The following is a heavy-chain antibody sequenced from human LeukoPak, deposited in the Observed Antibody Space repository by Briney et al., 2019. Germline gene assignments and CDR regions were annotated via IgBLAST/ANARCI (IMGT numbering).Heavy chain of an antibody. J-gene: IGHJ4*02. CDR1: GFTFSSYA. D-gene: IGHD2-21*02. CDR3: ARGLAYCGGDCYSATWSTPSHFDY. CDR2: ISYDGSNK. Sequence: GGSLRLSCAASGFTFSSYAMHWVRQAPGKGLEWVAVISYDGSNKYYADSVKGRFTISRDNSKNTLYLQMNSLRAEDTAVYYCARGLAYCGGDCYSATWSTPSHFDYWGQGTLVTVSS. V-gene: IGHV3-30-3*01.